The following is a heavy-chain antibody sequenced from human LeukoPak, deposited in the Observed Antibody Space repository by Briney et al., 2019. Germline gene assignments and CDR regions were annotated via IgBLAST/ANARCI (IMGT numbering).Heavy chain of an antibody. V-gene: IGHV4-34*01. D-gene: IGHD6-13*01. CDR3: ARGSALVPDY. J-gene: IGHJ4*02. Sequence: SETLSLTCAVYGGSFSGYCWSWIRQPPGKGLEWIGEINHSGSTNYNPSLKSRVTMSVDTSKNQFSLKLSSVTAADTAVYYCARGSALVPDYWGQGTLVTVSS. CDR1: GGSFSGYC. CDR2: INHSGST.